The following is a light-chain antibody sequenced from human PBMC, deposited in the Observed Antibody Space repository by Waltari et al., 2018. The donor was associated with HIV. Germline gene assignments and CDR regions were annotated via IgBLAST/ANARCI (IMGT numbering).Light chain of an antibody. CDR3: HAFDSSLSGWV. J-gene: IGLJ2*01. CDR2: GDS. V-gene: IGLV1-40*01. Sequence: GTAPKLLIYGDSNRPSGVPDRFSASRSSTSASLAITGLQAEDEGDYYCHAFDSSLSGWVFGGRTKLTVL.